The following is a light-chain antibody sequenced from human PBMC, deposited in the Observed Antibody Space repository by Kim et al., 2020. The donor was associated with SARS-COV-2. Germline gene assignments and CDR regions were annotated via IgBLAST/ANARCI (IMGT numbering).Light chain of an antibody. Sequence: ASVGDRVTITCRASQNVGSQLAWYQQKPGKAPKFLIYKTTRVESGVPSRFSGSGSGTEFTLTINGLQPDDFATYFCQQYDTYPLTFGGGTKVDIK. J-gene: IGKJ4*01. CDR3: QQYDTYPLT. CDR2: KTT. V-gene: IGKV1-5*03. CDR1: QNVGSQ.